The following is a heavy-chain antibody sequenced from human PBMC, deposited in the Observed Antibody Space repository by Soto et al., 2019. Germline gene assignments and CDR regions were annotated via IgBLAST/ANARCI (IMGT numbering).Heavy chain of an antibody. J-gene: IGHJ4*02. Sequence: PGGSLGLCCAACGVPFSSRGMSWVRPAPGKGLEWVASIIQDESVKHYVDSVRGRFTISRDNAQNSLYLQMDSLRAEDTAVYYCARLLGDVTTFDNWGQGTLVTVSS. CDR3: ARLLGDVTTFDN. V-gene: IGHV3-7*01. D-gene: IGHD3-10*01. CDR2: IIQDESVK. CDR1: GVPFSSRG.